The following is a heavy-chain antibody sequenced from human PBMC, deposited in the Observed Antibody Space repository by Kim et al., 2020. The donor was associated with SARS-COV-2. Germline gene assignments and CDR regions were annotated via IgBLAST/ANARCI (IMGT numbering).Heavy chain of an antibody. CDR2: IWHVGRNK. J-gene: IGHJ4*02. CDR1: GFTFSYYG. V-gene: IGHV3-30*02. CDR3: TRWGGDPRPFDY. Sequence: GGSLRLSCAASGFTFSYYGMHWVRQAPGKGLEWVSFIWHVGRNKYYAASVRGRSTTSRDNSKKWVYLQRKSLRVDATAVYYCTRWGGDPRPFDYWGQ. D-gene: IGHD3-16*01.